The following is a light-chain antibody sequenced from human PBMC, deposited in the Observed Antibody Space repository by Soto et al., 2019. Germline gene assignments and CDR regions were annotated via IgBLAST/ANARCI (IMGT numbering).Light chain of an antibody. J-gene: IGLJ1*01. CDR3: QSYDSSLSARYV. V-gene: IGLV1-40*01. CDR1: SSNIGAGYD. Sequence: QSVLTQPPSVSGAPGQRVTISCTGSSSNIGAGYDVHWYQQLPETAPKLLIYGNSNRPSGVPDRFSGSKSGTSASLAITGLQAEDEADYYCQSYDSSLSARYVFGTGTKVTVL. CDR2: GNS.